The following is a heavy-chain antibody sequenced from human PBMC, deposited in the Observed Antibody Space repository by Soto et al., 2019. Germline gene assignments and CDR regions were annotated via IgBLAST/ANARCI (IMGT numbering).Heavy chain of an antibody. CDR2: IYPGDSDT. Sequence: GESLKISCKGSGYSFTSYWIGWVRQMPGKGLEWMGIIYPGDSDTRYSPSFQGQVTISADKSISTAYLQWSSLKASDTAMYYCASLLYYYGSGVNDAFDIWGQGTMVTVSS. D-gene: IGHD3-10*01. CDR1: GYSFTSYW. CDR3: ASLLYYYGSGVNDAFDI. V-gene: IGHV5-51*01. J-gene: IGHJ3*02.